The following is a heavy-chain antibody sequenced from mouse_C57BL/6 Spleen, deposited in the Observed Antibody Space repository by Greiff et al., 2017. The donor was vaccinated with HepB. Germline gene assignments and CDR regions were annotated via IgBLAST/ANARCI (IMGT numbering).Heavy chain of an antibody. CDR3: ARGVYYYGSSYGGVFDY. J-gene: IGHJ2*01. CDR2: IYPGSGST. Sequence: VQLQQPGAELVKPGASVKMSCKASGYTFTSYWITWVKQRPGQGLEWIGDIYPGSGSTNYNEKFKSKATLTVDTSSSTAYMQLSSLTSEDSAVYYCARGVYYYGSSYGGVFDYWGQGTTLTVSS. V-gene: IGHV1-55*01. CDR1: GYTFTSYW. D-gene: IGHD1-1*01.